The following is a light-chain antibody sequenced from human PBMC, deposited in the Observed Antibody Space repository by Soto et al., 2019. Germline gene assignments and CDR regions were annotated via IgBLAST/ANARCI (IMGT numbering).Light chain of an antibody. V-gene: IGKV1-5*01. J-gene: IGKJ1*01. CDR1: QRMSGF. CDR3: QHYSSNSGT. Sequence: DIQMTQSPSTLSASVGTRVTITCRASQRMSGFLAWYQQKPGKAPQLLISDASSLHSGVPSRFSGGGSGTAFTLTISRLQPEYFATYYCQHYSSNSGTFGPGTKV. CDR2: DAS.